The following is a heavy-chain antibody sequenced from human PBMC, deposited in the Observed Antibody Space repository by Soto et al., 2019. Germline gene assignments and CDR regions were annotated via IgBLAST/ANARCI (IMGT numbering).Heavy chain of an antibody. CDR3: AAAGPTATIVPGVRLASYGMDV. D-gene: IGHD3-10*01. V-gene: IGHV4-34*01. CDR2: INHSGST. Sequence: SETLSLTCAVYGGSFSGYYWSWIRQPPGKGLEWIGEINHSGSTNYNPSLKSRVTISVDTSKNQFSLKLSSVTAADTAVYYCAAAGPTATIVPGVRLASYGMDVWGQGTTVTVSS. CDR1: GGSFSGYY. J-gene: IGHJ6*02.